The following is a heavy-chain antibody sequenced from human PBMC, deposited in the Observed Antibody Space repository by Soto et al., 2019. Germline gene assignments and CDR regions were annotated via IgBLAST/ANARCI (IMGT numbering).Heavy chain of an antibody. Sequence: QVQLVQSGAEVKKPGSSVKVSCKASGGTFSSYTISWVRQAPGQGLEWMGRIIPILGIANYAQKFQGRVTLTAEKPTSTAYRELSSLRSEDTAVYYWARGGFDILTGYPSDWFDPWGQGTLVTVSS. CDR3: ARGGFDILTGYPSDWFDP. V-gene: IGHV1-69*02. D-gene: IGHD3-9*01. J-gene: IGHJ5*02. CDR1: GGTFSSYT. CDR2: IIPILGIA.